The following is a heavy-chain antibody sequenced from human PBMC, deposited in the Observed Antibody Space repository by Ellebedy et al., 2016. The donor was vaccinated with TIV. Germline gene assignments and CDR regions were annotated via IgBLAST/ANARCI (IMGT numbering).Heavy chain of an antibody. V-gene: IGHV1-18*04. CDR1: GYTFSAFY. Sequence: AASVKVSCKASGYTFSAFYIHWVRQAPGQGLEWMGWISAYSGNTNYAQKLQGRVTMTTDTSTSTAYMELRSLRSDDTAVYYCARDEDFWSGHFDYWGQGTLVTVSS. D-gene: IGHD3-3*01. J-gene: IGHJ4*02. CDR3: ARDEDFWSGHFDY. CDR2: ISAYSGNT.